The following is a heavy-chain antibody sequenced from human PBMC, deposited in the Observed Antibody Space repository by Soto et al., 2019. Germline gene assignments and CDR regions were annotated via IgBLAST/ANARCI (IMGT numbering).Heavy chain of an antibody. CDR2: IAPYNGMT. V-gene: IGHV1-18*01. CDR3: SAGITLVRGVFAYGLDV. J-gene: IGHJ6*02. D-gene: IGHD3-10*01. CDR1: GYSFITFG. Sequence: QAQLVQSGGEVKKPGASVKVTCKASGYSFITFGITWVRQAPGQGLEWMGWIAPYNGMTNFAQKLQVRFIMTTDTSTYTASMELRSLRSDDTAVYYCSAGITLVRGVFAYGLDVWGQGTTVTVSS.